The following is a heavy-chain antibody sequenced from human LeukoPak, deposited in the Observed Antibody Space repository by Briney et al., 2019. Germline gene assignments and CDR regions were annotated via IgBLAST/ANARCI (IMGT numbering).Heavy chain of an antibody. J-gene: IGHJ6*02. Sequence: GGSLRLSCAASGFTFSSYAMHWVRQAPAKGLQWVAVISYDGSSKYCTDSVKGRFTISRDNSKNTLYLQMNTLRADDTAVYFCARDLMATIYYYYGMDVWGRGTTVTVSS. CDR3: ARDLMATIYYYYGMDV. V-gene: IGHV3-30-3*01. CDR2: ISYDGSSK. D-gene: IGHD5-12*01. CDR1: GFTFSSYA.